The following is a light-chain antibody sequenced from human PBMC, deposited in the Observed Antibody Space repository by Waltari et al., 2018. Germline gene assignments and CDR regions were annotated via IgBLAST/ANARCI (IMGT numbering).Light chain of an antibody. CDR1: SSNTGAGYD. CDR3: QSYDDSLRASV. Sequence: QPVLTQAPSVFGAPGQRVTIACSGGSSNTGAGYDVPWYQQLPGTAPQLLIYGNDNRPSGVPDRFSASKSGTSASLAITGLQADDEAIYFCQSYDDSLRASVFGGGARLTVL. V-gene: IGLV1-40*01. CDR2: GND. J-gene: IGLJ2*01.